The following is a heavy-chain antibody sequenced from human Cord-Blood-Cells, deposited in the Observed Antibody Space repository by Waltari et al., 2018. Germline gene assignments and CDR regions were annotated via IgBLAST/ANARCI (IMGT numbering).Heavy chain of an antibody. CDR2: IFYSRDT. V-gene: IGHV4-39*01. J-gene: IGHJ3*02. D-gene: IGHD1-1*01. CDR1: GGSISSSSYY. CDR3: ARHGRWAFDAFDI. Sequence: QLQLQESGPGLVKPSETLSLTCTVSGGSISSSSYYWGWIRKPPGKGLEWIGSIFYSRDTNYNPYLKCRVTISVDTTKNQFYLKLSSVTAADTAVYYCARHGRWAFDAFDIWGQGTMVTVSS.